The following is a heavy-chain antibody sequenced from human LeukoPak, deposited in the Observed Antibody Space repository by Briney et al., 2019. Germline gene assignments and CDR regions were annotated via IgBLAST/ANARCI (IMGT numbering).Heavy chain of an antibody. Sequence: GGSLRLSCAASGFTFSSYAMSWVRQAPGKGLEWVSAISGSGGSIYYADSVKGRFTISRDNSKNTLYLQMNSLRAEDTAVYYCAKGPGGSSWYCFDYWGQGTLVTVCS. D-gene: IGHD6-13*01. J-gene: IGHJ4*02. V-gene: IGHV3-23*01. CDR1: GFTFSSYA. CDR3: AKGPGGSSWYCFDY. CDR2: ISGSGGSI.